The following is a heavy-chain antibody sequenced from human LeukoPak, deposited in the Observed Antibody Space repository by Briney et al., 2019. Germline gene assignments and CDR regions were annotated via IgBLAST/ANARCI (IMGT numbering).Heavy chain of an antibody. D-gene: IGHD3-9*01. CDR3: AKDSLLTGYYSSVIDY. Sequence: PGGSLRLSCAASGFTFSSYGMHWVRQAPGKGLEWVAVISYDGSNKYYADSVKGRFTISRDNSKNTLYLQMNSLRAEDTAVYYCAKDSLLTGYYSSVIDYWGQGTLVTVSS. V-gene: IGHV3-30*18. CDR1: GFTFSSYG. J-gene: IGHJ4*02. CDR2: ISYDGSNK.